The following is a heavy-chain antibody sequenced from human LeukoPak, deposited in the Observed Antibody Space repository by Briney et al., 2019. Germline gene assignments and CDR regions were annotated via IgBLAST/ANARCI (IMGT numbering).Heavy chain of an antibody. J-gene: IGHJ2*01. CDR2: ISSSGSTI. CDR3: ARRRWYFDL. V-gene: IGHV3-21*04. CDR1: GFTFSSYS. Sequence: GGSLRLSCAASGFTFSSYSMNWVRQAPGKGLEWVSSISSSGSTIYYADSVKGRFTISRDNAKNSLYLQMNSLRAEDTAVYYCARRRWYFDLWGRGTLVTVSS.